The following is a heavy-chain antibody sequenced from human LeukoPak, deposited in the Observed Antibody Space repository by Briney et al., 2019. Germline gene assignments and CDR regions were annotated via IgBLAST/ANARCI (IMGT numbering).Heavy chain of an antibody. D-gene: IGHD2-15*01. CDR2: IHYSGRT. V-gene: IGHV4-59*01. CDR1: GGSISGYY. J-gene: IGHJ6*02. CDR3: AREGIFCSGGACKSDYYYGMDV. Sequence: PSETLSLTCTVSGGSISGYYWSWIRQSPGKGLEWIGYIHYSGRTYYSPSLRSRVSMSIDMSKNQFSLRLRSVTAADTAVYYCAREGIFCSGGACKSDYYYGMDVWGRGTTVSVSS.